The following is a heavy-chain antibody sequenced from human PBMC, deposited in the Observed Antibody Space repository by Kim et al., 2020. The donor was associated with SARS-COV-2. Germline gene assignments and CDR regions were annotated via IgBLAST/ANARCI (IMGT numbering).Heavy chain of an antibody. Sequence: SVKVSCKASGGTFSSYAISWVRQAPGQGLEWMGGIIPIFGTANYAQKFQGRVTITADESTSTAYMELRSLRSEDTAVYYCARGGWQQLVLGWYFDLWGRGTLVTVSS. CDR3: ARGGWQQLVLGWYFDL. J-gene: IGHJ2*01. CDR2: IIPIFGTA. CDR1: GGTFSSYA. V-gene: IGHV1-69*13. D-gene: IGHD6-13*01.